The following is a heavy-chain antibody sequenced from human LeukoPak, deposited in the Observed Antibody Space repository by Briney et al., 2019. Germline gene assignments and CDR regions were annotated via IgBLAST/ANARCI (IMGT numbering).Heavy chain of an antibody. CDR3: ARGVSSSWYHMGFWFDP. CDR2: IYTSGST. V-gene: IGHV4-4*07. J-gene: IGHJ5*02. D-gene: IGHD6-13*01. Sequence: PSETLSLTCTVSGGSISNYWSWIRQPAGKGLEWIGRIYTSGSTNYNPSLKSRVTTSVDTSKNQFSLKLCSVTAADTAVYYCARGVSSSWYHMGFWFDPWGQGTLVTVSS. CDR1: GGSISNY.